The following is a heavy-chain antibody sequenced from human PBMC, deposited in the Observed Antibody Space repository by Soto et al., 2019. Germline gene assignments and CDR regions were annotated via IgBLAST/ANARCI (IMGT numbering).Heavy chain of an antibody. CDR2: ISAYNGNT. V-gene: IGHV1-18*04. J-gene: IGHJ4*02. CDR1: GYTFTSYG. D-gene: IGHD3-9*01. CDR3: ARGYFDWYSPEAPFDY. Sequence: ASVKVSCKASGYTFTSYGISWVRQAPGQGLGWMGWISAYNGNTNYAQKLQGRVTMTTDTSTSTAYMELRSLRSDDTAVYYCARGYFDWYSPEAPFDYWGQGTLVTVSS.